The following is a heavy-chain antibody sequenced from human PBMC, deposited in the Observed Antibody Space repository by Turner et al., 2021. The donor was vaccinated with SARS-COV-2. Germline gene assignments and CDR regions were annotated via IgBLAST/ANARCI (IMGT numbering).Heavy chain of an antibody. V-gene: IGHV3-30*18. J-gene: IGHJ4*02. D-gene: IGHD2-15*01. CDR3: AKSQGLYCSGGSCYSAVFDY. Sequence: GQLVGSGGGVVQPGRGPRPSCVASGFTLSSYGMHCVRQAPGKGLEWVAVISCDGSNKYYADSVKGRFTISRDNSKNTLYLQMNSLRAEDTAVYYCAKSQGLYCSGGSCYSAVFDYWGQGTLVTVSS. CDR1: GFTLSSYG. CDR2: ISCDGSNK.